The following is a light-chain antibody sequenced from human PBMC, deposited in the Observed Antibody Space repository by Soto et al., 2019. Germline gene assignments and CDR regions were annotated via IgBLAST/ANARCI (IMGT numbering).Light chain of an antibody. J-gene: IGLJ3*02. Sequence: QSALTQPAPVSGSPGQSITISCTGTSSDVGGYNYVSWYQQHPGKAPKLMIYEVSNRPSGVSNRFSGSKSGNTASLTISGLQAEDEADYYCSSYTSSSTLWVFGGGTKLTVL. CDR1: SSDVGGYNY. CDR2: EVS. V-gene: IGLV2-14*01. CDR3: SSYTSSSTLWV.